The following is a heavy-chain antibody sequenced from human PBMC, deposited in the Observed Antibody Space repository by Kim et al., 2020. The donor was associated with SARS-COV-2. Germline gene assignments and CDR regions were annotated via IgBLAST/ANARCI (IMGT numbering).Heavy chain of an antibody. CDR3: ARARRGIVGATLYYFDY. CDR2: MNPNSGNT. Sequence: ASVKVSCKASGYTFTSYDINWVRQATGQGLEWMGWMNPNSGNTGYAQKFQGRVTMTRNTSISTAYMELSSLRSEDTAVYYCARARRGIVGATLYYFDYWGQGTLVTVSS. CDR1: GYTFTSYD. V-gene: IGHV1-8*01. D-gene: IGHD1-26*01. J-gene: IGHJ4*02.